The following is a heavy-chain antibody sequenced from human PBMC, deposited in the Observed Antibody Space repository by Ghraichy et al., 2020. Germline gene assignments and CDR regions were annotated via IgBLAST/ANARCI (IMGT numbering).Heavy chain of an antibody. D-gene: IGHD6-13*01. CDR1: GDSVSSNSAA. Sequence: SQTRSLTCAISGDSVSSNSAAWNWIRQSPSRGLEWLGRTYYRSKWYNDYAVSVKSRITINPDTSKNQFSLQLNSVTPEDTAVYYCARALFPQYSSSWYYYYGMDVWGQGTTVTVSS. J-gene: IGHJ6*02. V-gene: IGHV6-1*01. CDR2: TYYRSKWYN. CDR3: ARALFPQYSSSWYYYYGMDV.